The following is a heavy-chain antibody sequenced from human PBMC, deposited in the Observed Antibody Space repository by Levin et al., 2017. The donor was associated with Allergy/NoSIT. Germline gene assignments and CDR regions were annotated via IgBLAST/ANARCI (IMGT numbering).Heavy chain of an antibody. CDR1: GFTFSSYG. J-gene: IGHJ6*02. Sequence: GESLKISCAASGFTFSSYGMHWVRQAPGKGLEWVAVIWYDGSNKYYADSVKGRFTISRDNSKNTLYLQMNSLRAEDTAVYYCAREKVLFRGYGMDVWGQGTTVTVSS. D-gene: IGHD2-21*01. V-gene: IGHV3-33*01. CDR2: IWYDGSNK. CDR3: AREKVLFRGYGMDV.